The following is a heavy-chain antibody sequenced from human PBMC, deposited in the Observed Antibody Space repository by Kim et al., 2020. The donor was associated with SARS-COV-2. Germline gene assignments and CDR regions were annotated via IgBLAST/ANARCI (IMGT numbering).Heavy chain of an antibody. CDR1: GASVTTGRYY. J-gene: IGHJ4*02. CDR2: IYYSGSS. Sequence: SETLSLTCIVSGASVTTGRYYWTWIRQPPGKGLEWIGNIYYSGSSNYNPSLRSRVTISVDTSENQFSLRLRSVTAADTAMYYYAGFFIAAAGSPNYWGQG. D-gene: IGHD6-13*01. CDR3: AGFFIAAAGSPNY. V-gene: IGHV4-61*01.